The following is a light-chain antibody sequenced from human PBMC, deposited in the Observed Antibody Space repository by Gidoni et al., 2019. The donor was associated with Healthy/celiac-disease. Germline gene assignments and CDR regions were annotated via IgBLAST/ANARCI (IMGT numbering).Light chain of an antibody. V-gene: IGKV1-5*03. CDR2: KAS. CDR3: QQYNSYPWT. Sequence: DIQMTHAPSTLAAAVGDRVTSTCRASQSSSSWLAWYQQKPGKAPKLLIYKASSLESGVPSRFSGSGSGTEFTLTISSLQPDDFATYYCQQYNSYPWTFGQGTKVEIK. CDR1: QSSSSW. J-gene: IGKJ1*01.